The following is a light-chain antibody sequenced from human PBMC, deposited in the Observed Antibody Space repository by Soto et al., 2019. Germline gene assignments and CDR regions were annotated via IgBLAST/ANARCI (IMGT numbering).Light chain of an antibody. CDR2: EVS. J-gene: IGLJ3*02. CDR1: SSDINY. V-gene: IGLV2-14*01. Sequence: QSALTQPASVSGSPGQSITISCTATSSDINYVSWYQQHPGKVPKLMIYEVSNRPSGVSNRFSGSKSDNTASLTISGLQAEDEADYYCSSYISRTLVFGGGTKVTVL. CDR3: SSYISRTLV.